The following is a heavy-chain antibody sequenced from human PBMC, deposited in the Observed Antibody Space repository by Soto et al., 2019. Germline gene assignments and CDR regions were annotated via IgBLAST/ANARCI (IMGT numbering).Heavy chain of an antibody. V-gene: IGHV4-59*01. CDR1: GGSISSYY. J-gene: IGHJ4*02. D-gene: IGHD3-22*01. Sequence: PSETLSLTXTVSGGSISSYYWSWIRQPPGKGLEWIGYIFYSGSTNYNPSLKSRVTISVDTSKNQFSLKLSSVTAADTALYYCARHRSGYYYYFDFWGQGTLVTVSS. CDR2: IFYSGST. CDR3: ARHRSGYYYYFDF.